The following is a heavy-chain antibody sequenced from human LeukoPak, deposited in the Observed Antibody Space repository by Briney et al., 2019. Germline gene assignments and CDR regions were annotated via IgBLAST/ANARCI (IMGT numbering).Heavy chain of an antibody. V-gene: IGHV3-30*18. Sequence: GGSLRLSCAASGFTFSSYGMHWVRQAPGKGLEWVAVISYDGSNKYYADSVKGRFTISRDNSKTTLYLQMNSLRAEDTAVYYCAKDRWDYYDSSGPFDYWGQGTLVTVSS. CDR2: ISYDGSNK. CDR3: AKDRWDYYDSSGPFDY. CDR1: GFTFSSYG. D-gene: IGHD3-22*01. J-gene: IGHJ4*02.